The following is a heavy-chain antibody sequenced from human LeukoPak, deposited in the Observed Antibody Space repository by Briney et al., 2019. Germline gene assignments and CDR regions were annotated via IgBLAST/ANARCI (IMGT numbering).Heavy chain of an antibody. CDR3: ARDLLAYCSSTSCYTFENWFDP. CDR2: MNPNSGNT. V-gene: IGHV1-8*01. D-gene: IGHD2-2*02. J-gene: IGHJ5*02. CDR1: GYMFTSYD. Sequence: ASVKVSCKASGYMFTSYDINWVRQATGQGLEWTGWMNPNSGNTGFGQKLQGRVTMTTDTSMSTAYMELRSLRSDDTAVYYCARDLLAYCSSTSCYTFENWFDPWGQGTLVTVSS.